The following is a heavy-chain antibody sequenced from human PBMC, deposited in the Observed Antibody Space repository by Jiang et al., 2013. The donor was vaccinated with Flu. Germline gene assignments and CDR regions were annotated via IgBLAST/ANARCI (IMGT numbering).Heavy chain of an antibody. V-gene: IGHV3-49*04. J-gene: IGHJ4*02. CDR1: GFTFGDYA. CDR3: TRVKSSGSYSQPILY. Sequence: VQLVESGGGLVQPGRSLRLSCTVSGFTFGDYAMNWVRQAPGKGLEWVGFIRSKAYGGTTEYAASVKGRFSISRDHSKSIAYLQMNSLKTEDTAVYYCTRVKSSGSYSQPILYWGQGTLVTVS. D-gene: IGHD1-26*01. CDR2: IRSKAYGGTT.